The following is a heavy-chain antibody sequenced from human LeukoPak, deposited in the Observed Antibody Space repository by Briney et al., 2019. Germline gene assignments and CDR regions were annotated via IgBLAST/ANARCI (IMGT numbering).Heavy chain of an antibody. CDR3: AKDLLSEAIVVSLDY. Sequence: GGSLRLSCAASGFTFSSYGMHWVRQAPGKGLEWVAFIRYDGSNKYYADSVKGRFTISRDNSKNTLYLQMNSLRAEDTAVYYCAKDLLSEAIVVSLDYWGQGTLVTVSS. CDR2: IRYDGSNK. V-gene: IGHV3-30*02. D-gene: IGHD2-21*01. J-gene: IGHJ4*02. CDR1: GFTFSSYG.